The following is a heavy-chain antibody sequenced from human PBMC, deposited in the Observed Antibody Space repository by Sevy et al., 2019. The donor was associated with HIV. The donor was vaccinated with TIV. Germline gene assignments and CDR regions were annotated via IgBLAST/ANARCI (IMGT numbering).Heavy chain of an antibody. Sequence: GGSLRLSCAASGFTFSNYWMSWVRLAPVKGLEWVANIKQDGSEKYYVDSVKGRFTISRDNAKNSLYLQMNSLRAVDTAVYYCEREAYGDYISWFDPWGQGTLVTVSS. CDR3: EREAYGDYISWFDP. D-gene: IGHD4-17*01. CDR2: IKQDGSEK. J-gene: IGHJ5*02. CDR1: GFTFSNYW. V-gene: IGHV3-7*01.